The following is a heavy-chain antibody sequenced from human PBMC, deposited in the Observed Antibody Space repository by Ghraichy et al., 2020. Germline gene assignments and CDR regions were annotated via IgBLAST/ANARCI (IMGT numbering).Heavy chain of an antibody. CDR2: ISYDGSNK. J-gene: IGHJ3*02. CDR3: AKDCKLTVTWNAFDI. D-gene: IGHD4-17*01. V-gene: IGHV3-30*04. CDR1: GFTFTSYA. Sequence: GGSLRLSCAVSGFTFTSYAIHWVRQAPGKGLEWVALISYDGSNKRYADSVKGRFTISRDNSKNTVYLQMSSLRAEDTAVYYCAKDCKLTVTWNAFDIWGPGTMVTVSS.